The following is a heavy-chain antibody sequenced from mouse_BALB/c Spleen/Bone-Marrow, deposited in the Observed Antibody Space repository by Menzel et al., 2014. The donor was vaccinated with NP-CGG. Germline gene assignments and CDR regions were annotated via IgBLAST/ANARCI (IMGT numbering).Heavy chain of an antibody. D-gene: IGHD2-2*01. J-gene: IGHJ1*01. CDR3: TRSGTSWLRRSWYFDV. CDR2: INPSNGGT. CDR1: GYTFTSYY. V-gene: IGHV1S81*02. Sequence: ESGAEPVKPGASVKLSCKASGYTFTSYYMYWVKQRPGQGLEWIGEINPSNGGTNFNEKFKSKATLTVDKSSSTAYMQLSSLTSEDSAVYYCTRSGTSWLRRSWYFDVWGAGTTVTVSS.